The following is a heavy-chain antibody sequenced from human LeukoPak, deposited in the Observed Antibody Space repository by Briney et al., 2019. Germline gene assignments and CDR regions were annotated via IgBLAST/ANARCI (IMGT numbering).Heavy chain of an antibody. CDR3: ARDVVAGLTLVARGPDY. Sequence: PGRSLRLTCAASGFTFSNYGMHWVRQAPGKGLEWVAVISNDGNNKYYADSVKGRITISRDNSKNTLFLQMNSLRVEDTAVYYCARDVVAGLTLVARGPDYWGQGTLVTVSP. V-gene: IGHV3-33*01. CDR1: GFTFSNYG. CDR2: ISNDGNNK. J-gene: IGHJ4*02. D-gene: IGHD6-19*01.